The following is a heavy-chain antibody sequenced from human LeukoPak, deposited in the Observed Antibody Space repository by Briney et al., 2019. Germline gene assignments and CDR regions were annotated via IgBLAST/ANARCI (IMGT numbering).Heavy chain of an antibody. CDR3: ARDHGVRQWLVWALGYYYYGMDV. Sequence: PGRSLRLSCAASGFTFSSYAMHWVRQAPGKGLEWVAVISYDGSNKYYADSVKGRFTISRDNSKNTLYLQMNSLRAEDTAVYYCARDHGVRQWLVWALGYYYYGMDVWGQGTTVTVSS. CDR2: ISYDGSNK. V-gene: IGHV3-30*04. CDR1: GFTFSSYA. D-gene: IGHD6-19*01. J-gene: IGHJ6*02.